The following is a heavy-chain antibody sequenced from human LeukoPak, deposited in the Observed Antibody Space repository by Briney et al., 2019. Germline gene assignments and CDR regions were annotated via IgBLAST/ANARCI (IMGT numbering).Heavy chain of an antibody. V-gene: IGHV1-8*02. J-gene: IGHJ6*02. CDR1: GYTFTIYG. CDR3: ARGGVMQLDPGYYYGMDV. Sequence: ASVTVSFTASGYTFTIYGISWVRQGPGQGLEWMGWMNVSTGNSGYPQKFQGRVTMTSNASISTAYMELSSLRSEDTAVYYCARGGVMQLDPGYYYGMDVWGQGTTVTVSS. CDR2: MNVSTGNS. D-gene: IGHD6-13*01.